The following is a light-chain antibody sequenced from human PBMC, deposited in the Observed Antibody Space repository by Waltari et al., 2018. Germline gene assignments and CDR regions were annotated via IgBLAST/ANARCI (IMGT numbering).Light chain of an antibody. J-gene: IGKJ1*01. Sequence: DGQMTQSPPSLSASVGDRVTISCRASQGIRNYLAWYQQKPGQVPKLLIFAISTLQSGVPPRFSGSGSGTDFTITITSLQPEDAATYYCQKYDAAPWTFGQGTKVEVK. CDR3: QKYDAAPWT. V-gene: IGKV1-27*01. CDR1: QGIRNY. CDR2: AIS.